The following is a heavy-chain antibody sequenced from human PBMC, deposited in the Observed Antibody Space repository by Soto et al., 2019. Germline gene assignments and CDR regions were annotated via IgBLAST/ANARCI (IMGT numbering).Heavy chain of an antibody. CDR2: IYYSGST. CDR3: ARDAYDYVWGKLPHFDY. D-gene: IGHD3-16*01. V-gene: IGHV4-31*03. Sequence: SETLSLTCTVSGGSISSGGYYWSWIRQHPGKGLEWIGYIYYSGSTYYNPSLKSRVTISVDTSKNQFSLKMSSVTAADTAVYYCARDAYDYVWGKLPHFDYWGQGTLVTVSS. CDR1: GGSISSGGYY. J-gene: IGHJ4*02.